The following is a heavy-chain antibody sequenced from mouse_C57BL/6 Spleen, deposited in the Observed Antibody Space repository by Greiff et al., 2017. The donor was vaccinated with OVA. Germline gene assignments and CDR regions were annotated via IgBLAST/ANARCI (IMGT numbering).Heavy chain of an antibody. V-gene: IGHV5-17*01. CDR2: ISSGSSTI. J-gene: IGHJ2*01. Sequence: DVQLVESGGGLVKPGGSLKLSCAASGFTFSDYGMHWVRQAPEKGLEWVAYISSGSSTIYYADTVKGRFTISRDNAKNTLFLQMTSLRSEDTAMYYCARSSQLGPDYWGQGTTLTVSS. D-gene: IGHD4-1*02. CDR1: GFTFSDYG. CDR3: ARSSQLGPDY.